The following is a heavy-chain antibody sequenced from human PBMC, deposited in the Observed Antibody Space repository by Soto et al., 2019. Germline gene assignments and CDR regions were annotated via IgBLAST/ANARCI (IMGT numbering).Heavy chain of an antibody. CDR1: GGSFSGYY. V-gene: IGHV4-34*01. CDR2: INHSGST. D-gene: IGHD6-25*01. J-gene: IGHJ5*02. Sequence: PSETLSLTCAVYGGSFSGYYWSWIRQPPGKGLEWIGEINHSGSTNYNPSLKSRVTISVDTSKNQFSLKLSSVTAADTAVYYCARRSAAGPWGQGILVT. CDR3: ARRSAAGP.